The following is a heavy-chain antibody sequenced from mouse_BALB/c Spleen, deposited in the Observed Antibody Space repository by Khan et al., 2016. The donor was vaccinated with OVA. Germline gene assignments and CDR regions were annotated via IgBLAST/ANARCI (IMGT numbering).Heavy chain of an antibody. CDR2: INTYTGAP. Sequence: LVESGPEVKKPGETVKISCKASGYSFTNYGMNWVRQAPGKGLKWMGWINTYTGAPTYADDFTGRFAFSLETSASTAYLQINNLKNEDTATYFCASGGYWYFDVWGAGTTGTVSS. CDR3: ASGGYWYFDV. CDR1: GYSFTNYG. V-gene: IGHV9-3-1*01. D-gene: IGHD1-1*02. J-gene: IGHJ1*01.